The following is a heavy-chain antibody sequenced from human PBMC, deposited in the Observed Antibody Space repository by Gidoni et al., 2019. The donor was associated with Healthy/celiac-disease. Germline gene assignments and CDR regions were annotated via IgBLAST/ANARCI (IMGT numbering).Heavy chain of an antibody. Sequence: EVQLVESGGGLIQPGGSLRLSCAASGFTVSSNYMSWVRQAPGKGLEWVSVIYSGGSTYYADSVKGRFTISRDNSKNTLYLQMNSLRAEDTAVYYCARASYSSSWYGPYYGMDVWGQGTTVTGSS. CDR1: GFTVSSNY. J-gene: IGHJ6*02. CDR2: IYSGGST. D-gene: IGHD6-13*01. V-gene: IGHV3-53*01. CDR3: ARASYSSSWYGPYYGMDV.